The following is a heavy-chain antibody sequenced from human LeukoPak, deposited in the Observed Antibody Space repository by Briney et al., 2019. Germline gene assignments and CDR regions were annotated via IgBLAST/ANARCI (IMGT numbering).Heavy chain of an antibody. CDR2: ITNSGNSK. J-gene: IGHJ5*02. V-gene: IGHV3-48*01. CDR1: EFTFSSYS. Sequence: GGSLRLSCAASEFTFSSYSMNWVRQAPGKGLEWVSYITNSGNSKSYADSVKGRFTISRDNTKNSLYLQMNGLRAEDTAVYYCARTSHSSSWYKGKTNWFDPWGQGTLVTVSP. D-gene: IGHD6-13*01. CDR3: ARTSHSSSWYKGKTNWFDP.